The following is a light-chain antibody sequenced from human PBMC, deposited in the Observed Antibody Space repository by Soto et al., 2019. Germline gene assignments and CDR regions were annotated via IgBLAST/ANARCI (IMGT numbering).Light chain of an antibody. CDR3: QQGDSFPFT. CDR1: QDISSW. J-gene: IGKJ4*01. Sequence: DIQMTQSPSSVSASVGDRVTITCRASQDISSWVAWYQQEPGKAPKLLISAASSLQSGVPRRFSGSGSGTDFTLIISSLQPEDFATYFCQQGDSFPFTFGGGTKVDIK. CDR2: AAS. V-gene: IGKV1-12*01.